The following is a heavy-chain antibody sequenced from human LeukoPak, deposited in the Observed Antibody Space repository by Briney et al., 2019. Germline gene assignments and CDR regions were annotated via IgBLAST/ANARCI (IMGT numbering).Heavy chain of an antibody. Sequence: ASVKVSCKASGYTFTSYGISWVRQAPGQGLEWMGWISAYNGNTNYAQKLQGRVTMTTDTSTSTAYMELRSLRSDDTAVYYCARVLIDGSGRPYYFDYWGQGTLVTVSS. D-gene: IGHD3-10*01. CDR2: ISAYNGNT. V-gene: IGHV1-18*01. CDR1: GYTFTSYG. CDR3: ARVLIDGSGRPYYFDY. J-gene: IGHJ4*02.